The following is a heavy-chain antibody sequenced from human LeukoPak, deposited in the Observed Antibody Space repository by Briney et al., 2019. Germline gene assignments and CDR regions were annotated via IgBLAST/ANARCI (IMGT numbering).Heavy chain of an antibody. J-gene: IGHJ4*02. D-gene: IGHD6-19*01. CDR1: GFTFSSYA. V-gene: IGHV3-23*01. CDR2: ISGSGGST. CDR3: AKDHSSGWAFDY. Sequence: GGSLRLSCAASGFTFSSYAMTWVRQAPGKGLEWVSAISGSGGSTYYADSVKGRFTISRDNSKNTLYLQMNSLRAEDTAVYYCAKDHSSGWAFDYWGQGTLVTVSS.